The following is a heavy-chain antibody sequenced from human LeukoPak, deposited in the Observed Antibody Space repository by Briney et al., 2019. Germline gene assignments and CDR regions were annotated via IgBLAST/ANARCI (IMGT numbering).Heavy chain of an antibody. V-gene: IGHV1-46*01. CDR1: GYTFASYY. CDR2: INPSGGST. D-gene: IGHD3-22*01. Sequence: ASVKVSCKASGYTFASYYIHWVRRAPGQGLEWMGIINPSGGSTNYAQKFQGRVTMTRDMSISTAYMELSRLRSDDTAVYYCARGSSITMIVVVIKFDPWGQGTLVTVSS. J-gene: IGHJ5*02. CDR3: ARGSSITMIVVVIKFDP.